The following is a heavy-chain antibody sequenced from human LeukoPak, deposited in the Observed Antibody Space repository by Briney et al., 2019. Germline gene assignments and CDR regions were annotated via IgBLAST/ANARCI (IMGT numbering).Heavy chain of an antibody. CDR1: GFTFSSYS. Sequence: GGSLRLSCAASGFTFSSYSMNWVRQAPGKGLEWVSSISSSSSTIYYADSVKGRFTISRDNAKNSLYLQMNSLRAEDTAVYYCARDYLPLRMITFGGVIGYWGQGTLVTVSS. D-gene: IGHD3-16*02. CDR3: ARDYLPLRMITFGGVIGY. CDR2: ISSSSSTI. V-gene: IGHV3-48*04. J-gene: IGHJ4*02.